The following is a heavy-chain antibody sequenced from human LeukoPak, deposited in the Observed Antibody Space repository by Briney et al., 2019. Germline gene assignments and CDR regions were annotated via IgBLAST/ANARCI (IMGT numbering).Heavy chain of an antibody. V-gene: IGHV3-7*03. Sequence: SGGSLRLSCAASGFTFSSYWMSWVRQAPGKGLEWVANIKQDGSEKYYVDSVKGRFTISRDNAKNSLYLQMNSLRAEDTAVYYCAKDLGDSGGYNPFDFWGQGTLVTVSS. CDR3: AKDLGDSGGYNPFDF. CDR1: GFTFSSYW. D-gene: IGHD3-22*01. CDR2: IKQDGSEK. J-gene: IGHJ4*02.